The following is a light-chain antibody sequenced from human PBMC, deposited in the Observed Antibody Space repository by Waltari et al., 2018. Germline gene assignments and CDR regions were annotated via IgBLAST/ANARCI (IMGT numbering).Light chain of an antibody. CDR2: KAN. Sequence: QTVVTQEPSLSVSPGGTVTLTCTLSSGSVSTTSYATWYQQTPGQPPRTLVYKANARSSGVPDRFSGSILGNKAALTITGAQADDESDYYCSLYMGSGIRVFGGGTKLTVL. J-gene: IGLJ3*02. V-gene: IGLV8-61*01. CDR3: SLYMGSGIRV. CDR1: SGSVSTTSY.